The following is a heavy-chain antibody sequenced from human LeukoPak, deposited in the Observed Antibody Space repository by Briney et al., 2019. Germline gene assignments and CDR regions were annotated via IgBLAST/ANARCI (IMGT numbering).Heavy chain of an antibody. CDR1: GYTFTSYG. D-gene: IGHD5-12*01. J-gene: IGHJ6*03. CDR3: ARSGARGGYPSVYYYYYMDV. CDR2: IIPIFGTA. Sequence: ASVKVSCKASGYTFTSYGISWVRQAPGQGLERMGGIIPIFGTANYAQKFQGRVTITTDESTSTAYMELSSLRSEDTAVYYCARSGARGGYPSVYYYYYMDVWGKGTTVTVSS. V-gene: IGHV1-69*05.